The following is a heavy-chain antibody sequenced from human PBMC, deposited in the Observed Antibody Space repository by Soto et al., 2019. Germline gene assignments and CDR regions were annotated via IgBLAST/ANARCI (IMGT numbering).Heavy chain of an antibody. CDR3: TKCKYGNYYGMDV. V-gene: IGHV3-23*01. CDR1: GFPLSSYA. CDR2: VSAGGDMK. J-gene: IGHJ6*02. D-gene: IGHD2-8*01. Sequence: GGSLRLSCTASGFPLSSYAMSWVRQAPGKGLEWVSSVSAGGDMKYNSDSVRGRFTISRDNSKNTLYLQINSLRAEATAVYYCTKCKYGNYYGMDVWGQGTTVTVSS.